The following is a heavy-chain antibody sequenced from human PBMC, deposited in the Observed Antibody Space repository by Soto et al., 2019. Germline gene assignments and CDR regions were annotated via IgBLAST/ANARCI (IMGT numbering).Heavy chain of an antibody. CDR3: ARHTIFRGRYYYYYMDV. V-gene: IGHV4-39*01. J-gene: IGHJ6*03. CDR2: IYYSGST. CDR1: GGSISSSSYY. Sequence: QLQLQESGPGLVKPSETLSLTCTVSGGSISSSSYYWGWIRQPPGKGLEWIGSIYYSGSTYYNPSLKSRVTISVDTSKNQFSPKLSSVTAADTAVYYCARHTIFRGRYYYYYMDVWGKGTTVTVSS. D-gene: IGHD3-3*01.